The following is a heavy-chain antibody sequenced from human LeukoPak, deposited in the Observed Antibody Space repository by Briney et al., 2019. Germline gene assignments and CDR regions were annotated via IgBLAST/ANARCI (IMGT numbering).Heavy chain of an antibody. CDR2: IYKDGKI. Sequence: GGSLRLSCAASGFTVSSTYMSWVRQAPGKGLEWVSVIYKDGKIYYIDSVKGRFTISRDTPNNALYLQMNSLRVEDTAVYYCARGSLYDSQVFNSWGQGTLVTVSS. J-gene: IGHJ4*02. V-gene: IGHV3-53*01. CDR3: ARGSLYDSQVFNS. CDR1: GFTVSSTY. D-gene: IGHD5/OR15-5a*01.